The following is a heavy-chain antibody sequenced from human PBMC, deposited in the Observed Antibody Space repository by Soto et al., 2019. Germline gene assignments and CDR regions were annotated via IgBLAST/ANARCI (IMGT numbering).Heavy chain of an antibody. V-gene: IGHV1-69*01. D-gene: IGHD1-7*01. CDR1: GGNFSSYA. J-gene: IGHJ4*02. CDR2: IIPIFGTA. Sequence: QVQLVQSGAEVKKPGSSVKVSCKASGGNFSSYAISWVRQAPGQGLEWMGGIIPIFGTANYAQKFQGRGTITADESTSTAYMELSSLRSEDTAVYYCARVGTNWNYGLLDYWGQGTLVTVSS. CDR3: ARVGTNWNYGLLDY.